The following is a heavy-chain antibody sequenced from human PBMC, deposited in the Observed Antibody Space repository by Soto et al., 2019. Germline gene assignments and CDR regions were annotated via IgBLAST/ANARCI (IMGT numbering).Heavy chain of an antibody. D-gene: IGHD4-17*01. J-gene: IGHJ4*02. V-gene: IGHV1-69*01. CDR3: AGLAPDYGGNSNFDY. CDR2: IIPIFGTA. CDR1: GGTFSSYA. Sequence: QVQLVQSGAEVKKPGSSVKVSCKAYGGTFSSYAISWVRQAPGQGLEWMGGIIPIFGTANYGQKFQGRVTITADESTSTAYMELGSLRSEDTAVYYCAGLAPDYGGNSNFDYWGQGTLVTVSS.